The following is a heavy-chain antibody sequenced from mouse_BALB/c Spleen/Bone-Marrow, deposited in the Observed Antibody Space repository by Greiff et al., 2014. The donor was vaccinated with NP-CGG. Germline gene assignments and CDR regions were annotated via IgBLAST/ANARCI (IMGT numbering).Heavy chain of an antibody. V-gene: IGHV1S135*01. D-gene: IGHD2-10*02. Sequence: EVQLQQSGPELVKPGASVKVSCKASGYAFTSYNMYWVKQSHGKSLEWIGHIDPYNGGTSYNQKFKGKATLTVDKSSRTAYMHLNSLTSEDSGVYYCAREEYGNGFAYWGQGTLVTVSA. CDR1: GYAFTSYN. CDR3: AREEYGNGFAY. CDR2: IDPYNGGT. J-gene: IGHJ3*01.